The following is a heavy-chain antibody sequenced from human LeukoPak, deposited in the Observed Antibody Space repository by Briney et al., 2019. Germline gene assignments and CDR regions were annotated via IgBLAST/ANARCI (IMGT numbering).Heavy chain of an antibody. V-gene: IGHV3-30*04. CDR3: ARHGYYYDSSGSGYYCDY. Sequence: GRSLRLSCAASGFTFSSYAMHWVRQAPGKGLEWVAVISYDGSNKYYADSVKGRFTISRDNSKNTLYLQMNSLRAEDTAVYYCARHGYYYDSSGSGYYCDYWGQGTLVTVSS. J-gene: IGHJ4*02. CDR2: ISYDGSNK. D-gene: IGHD3-22*01. CDR1: GFTFSSYA.